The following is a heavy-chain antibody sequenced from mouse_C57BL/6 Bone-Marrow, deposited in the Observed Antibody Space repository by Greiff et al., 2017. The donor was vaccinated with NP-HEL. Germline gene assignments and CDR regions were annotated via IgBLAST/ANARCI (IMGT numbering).Heavy chain of an antibody. CDR3: SRVKPYYCAMDY. CDR1: GYTFTSYT. CDR2: INPSSGYT. V-gene: IGHV1-4*01. Sequence: VQLKQSGAELARPGASVKMSCTASGYTFTSYTMHWVNQRPGQGLEWIGYINPSSGYTKYNQKFKGKGTLTADNSSSTAYMQLSSLTSEASAVDYYSRVKPYYCAMDYWGQGTSLTVSS. J-gene: IGHJ4*01.